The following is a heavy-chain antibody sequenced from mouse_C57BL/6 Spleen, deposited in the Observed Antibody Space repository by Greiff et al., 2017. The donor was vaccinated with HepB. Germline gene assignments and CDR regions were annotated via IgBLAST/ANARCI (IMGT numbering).Heavy chain of an antibody. CDR3: AMGYYGSSYSAY. Sequence: EVQLQQSGPELVKPGASVKISCKASGYSFTGYYMNWVKQSPEKSLEWIGEINPSTGGTTYNQKFKAKATLTVDKSSSTAYMQLKSLTSEDSAVYYCAMGYYGSSYSAYWGQGTLVTVSA. CDR1: GYSFTGYY. D-gene: IGHD1-1*01. J-gene: IGHJ3*01. V-gene: IGHV1-42*01. CDR2: INPSTGGT.